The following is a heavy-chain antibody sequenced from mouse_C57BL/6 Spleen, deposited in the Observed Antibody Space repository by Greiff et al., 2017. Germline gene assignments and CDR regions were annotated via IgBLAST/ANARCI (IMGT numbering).Heavy chain of an antibody. J-gene: IGHJ2*01. Sequence: EVQLQQSGPELVKPGASVKMSCKASGYTFTDYYMHWVKQSHEKSLEWIGYIYSTNGGNDYNQKFTGKATCTVDKSSSTAYMELLSLTSEDSAVYYCARGLTTVFDYWGQGTTLTVSS. CDR1: GYTFTDYY. CDR2: IYSTNGGN. CDR3: ARGLTTVFDY. V-gene: IGHV1-34*01. D-gene: IGHD1-1*01.